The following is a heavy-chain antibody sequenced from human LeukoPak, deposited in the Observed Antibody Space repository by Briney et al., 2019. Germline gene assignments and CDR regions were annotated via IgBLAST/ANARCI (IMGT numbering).Heavy chain of an antibody. CDR2: IWYDGSNK. CDR3: ARLWYFGELFPDY. CDR1: GLTFSSYG. Sequence: PGGSLRLSCAASGLTFSSYGMHWVRQAPGKGLEWVAVIWYDGSNKYYADSVKGRFTISRDNSKNTLYLQMNSLRAEDTAVYYCARLWYFGELFPDYWGQGTLVTVSS. D-gene: IGHD3-10*01. J-gene: IGHJ4*02. V-gene: IGHV3-33*01.